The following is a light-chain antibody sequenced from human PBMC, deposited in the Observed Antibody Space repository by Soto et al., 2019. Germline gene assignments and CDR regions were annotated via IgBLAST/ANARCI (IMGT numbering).Light chain of an antibody. V-gene: IGLV1-47*01. CDR2: TNN. Sequence: QSVLTQPPSASGTPGQRVTISCSGGTSNIGSNYVYWYQQLPGTAPKLLIYTNNERPSGVPDRFSGSKSGTSASVAITGRRSEDEADYYWAAWDDSLSGVVFGGGTKVTVL. CDR1: TSNIGSNY. CDR3: AAWDDSLSGVV. J-gene: IGLJ2*01.